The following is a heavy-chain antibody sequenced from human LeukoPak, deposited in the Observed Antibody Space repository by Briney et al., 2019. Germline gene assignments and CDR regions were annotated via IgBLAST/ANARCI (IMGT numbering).Heavy chain of an antibody. J-gene: IGHJ4*02. Sequence: GGSLRLSCAASGFTFSSYSMNWVRQAPGKGLEWVSYISSSSFTIYYADSVKGRFTISRDNAKNSLYLQLSSLRAEDTAVYYCARDDPAVPTHYGAPLDYWGQGTLVTVSS. D-gene: IGHD4-17*01. CDR3: ARDDPAVPTHYGAPLDY. CDR2: ISSSSFTI. CDR1: GFTFSSYS. V-gene: IGHV3-48*01.